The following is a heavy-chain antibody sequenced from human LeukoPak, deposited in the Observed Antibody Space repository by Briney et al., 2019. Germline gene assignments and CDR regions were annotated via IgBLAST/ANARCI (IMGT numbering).Heavy chain of an antibody. CDR1: GFTFSSNW. J-gene: IGHJ4*02. V-gene: IGHV3-7*01. Sequence: GGSLRLSCAVSGFTFSSNWMSWVRQAPGKGLERVAHMNQDGSANYYVDSVRGRFTISRDNAKNSLFLQMNSLRAEDSAVYYCATTVAGYPIDYLEFWGRGPLVRVSS. CDR3: ATTVAGYPIDYLEF. CDR2: MNQDGSAN. D-gene: IGHD6-19*01.